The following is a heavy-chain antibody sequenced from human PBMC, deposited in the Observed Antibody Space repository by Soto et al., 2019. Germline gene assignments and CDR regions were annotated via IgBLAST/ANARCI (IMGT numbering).Heavy chain of an antibody. V-gene: IGHV6-1*01. D-gene: IGHD1-26*01. CDR2: TYYRSKWYN. Sequence: PSQTLXLTCAISWDIFSINIAAFDFIRQSPSRGLEWLGRTYYRSKWYNDYAVSVKSRITINQDTSKNQFSMQLNSVTPEDKAVYYCARAIVGALYAMDVWGQGPTVTVSS. CDR3: ARAIVGALYAMDV. J-gene: IGHJ6*02. CDR1: WDIFSINIAA.